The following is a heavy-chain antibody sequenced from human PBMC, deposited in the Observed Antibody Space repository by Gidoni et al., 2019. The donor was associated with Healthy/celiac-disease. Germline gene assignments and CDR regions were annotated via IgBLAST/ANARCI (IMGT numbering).Heavy chain of an antibody. V-gene: IGHV1-18*01. CDR3: ARETLVRGVTNYYYYYGMDV. Sequence: QVQLVQSGAEVKKPGASVKVSCKASGSTFTSYGISWVRQAPGQGLEWMGWISAYNGNTNYAQKLQGRVTMTTDTSTSTAYMELRSLRSDDTAVYYCARETLVRGVTNYYYYYGMDVWGQGTTVTVSS. J-gene: IGHJ6*02. CDR2: ISAYNGNT. D-gene: IGHD3-10*01. CDR1: GSTFTSYG.